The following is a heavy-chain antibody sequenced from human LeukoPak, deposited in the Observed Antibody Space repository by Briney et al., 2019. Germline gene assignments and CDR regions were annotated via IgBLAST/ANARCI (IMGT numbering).Heavy chain of an antibody. J-gene: IGHJ4*02. V-gene: IGHV3-74*03. CDR3: AKDRYTGGGYFPFGY. CDR1: GFTSSRNW. D-gene: IGHD3-22*01. CDR2: INSDGSNI. Sequence: GGSLRLSCAASGFTSSRNWMHWVRQGPGKGLVWVSHINSDGSNIMYADSVKGRFTISRDNAKNTLFLQMNSLRTEDTALYYCAKDRYTGGGYFPFGYWGQGTLVTVSS.